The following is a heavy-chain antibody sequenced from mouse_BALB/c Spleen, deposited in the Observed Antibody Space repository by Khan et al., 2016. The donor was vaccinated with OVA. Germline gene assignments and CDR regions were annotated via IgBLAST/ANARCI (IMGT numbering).Heavy chain of an antibody. J-gene: IGHJ3*01. CDR3: AGEGYYSNQRAWFAY. Sequence: QVQLQQPGPELVKPGASVRISCKASGYTFTSYYIYWVKQRPGQGLEWIGWIYPGNVNTNYTEKFKGKATLTADNSFSIAYMQLSSLNSADSAVLCSAGEGYYSNQRAWFAYWGQGTLVTVSA. V-gene: IGHV1S56*01. D-gene: IGHD2-5*01. CDR1: GYTFTSYY. CDR2: IYPGNVNT.